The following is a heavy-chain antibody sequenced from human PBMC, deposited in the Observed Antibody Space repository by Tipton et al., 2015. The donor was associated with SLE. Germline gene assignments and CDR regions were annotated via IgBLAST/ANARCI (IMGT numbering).Heavy chain of an antibody. CDR3: ARHRYDSWSGYSAEYFDY. J-gene: IGHJ4*02. CDR2: IYYSGST. CDR1: GGSISSTSYY. D-gene: IGHD3-3*01. Sequence: TLSLTCTVSGGSISSTSYYWDWIRQPPGKGLEWIGSIYYSGSTYYTPSLKSRVTMSVDTSKNQFSLNLTSVTAADTAVYYCARHRYDSWSGYSAEYFDYWGQGTLVTVSS. V-gene: IGHV4-39*07.